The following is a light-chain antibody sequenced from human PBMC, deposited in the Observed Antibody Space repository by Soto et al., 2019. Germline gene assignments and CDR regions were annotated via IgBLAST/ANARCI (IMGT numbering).Light chain of an antibody. CDR1: QSVSSY. Sequence: EIVLTQSPATLSLSPGERATLSCRASQSVSSYLAWYQQTPGQAPRLLIYDASNRATGIPARLSGSGSGTDFTLTISSLEPEDFAVSYCHQRSNWPQWTLGKGTTVEI. CDR2: DAS. V-gene: IGKV3-11*01. J-gene: IGKJ1*01. CDR3: HQRSNWPQWT.